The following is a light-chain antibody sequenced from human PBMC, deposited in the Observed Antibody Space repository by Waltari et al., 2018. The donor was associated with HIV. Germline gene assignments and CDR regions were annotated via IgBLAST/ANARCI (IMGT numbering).Light chain of an antibody. Sequence: QSVLTQPPSASGTPGQRVTISCSGSSFNIGRNFVSWYQQLPGTAPKVLIFRDNQRASGVPDRFSGSKSGASASLAISGLRSEDEADYYCAAWDDSLRGSYVFGPGTKVTVL. V-gene: IGLV1-47*01. J-gene: IGLJ1*01. CDR1: SFNIGRNF. CDR3: AAWDDSLRGSYV. CDR2: RDN.